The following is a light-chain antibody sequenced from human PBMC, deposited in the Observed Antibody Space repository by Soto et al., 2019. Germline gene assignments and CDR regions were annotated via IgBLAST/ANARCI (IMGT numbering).Light chain of an antibody. J-gene: IGKJ1*01. V-gene: IGKV3-20*01. Sequence: EIVLTQSPGTLSLSPGETATLSYRASQSVSNNYLAWYQQQPGKAPRLLIYGASNRATGIPDRLSGSGSGTDFTLPISRLEPEDFAVYYCQQYGSSGTFGQGTKVDIK. CDR1: QSVSNNY. CDR2: GAS. CDR3: QQYGSSGT.